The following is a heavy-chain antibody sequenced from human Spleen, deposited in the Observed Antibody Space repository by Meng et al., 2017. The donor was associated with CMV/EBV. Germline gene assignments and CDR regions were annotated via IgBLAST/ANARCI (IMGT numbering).Heavy chain of an antibody. CDR3: AKDGRVDSTTWSFYFDY. Sequence: SGFTVSSSYLSWVRQAPGKGLEWVSVIYAGGNTYYADSVKGRFTISRDNSENTLYLQMNNLRVEDTAVYYCAKDGRVDSTTWSFYFDYWGQGTLVTVSS. CDR1: GFTVSSSY. D-gene: IGHD6-13*01. V-gene: IGHV3-53*01. CDR2: IYAGGNT. J-gene: IGHJ4*02.